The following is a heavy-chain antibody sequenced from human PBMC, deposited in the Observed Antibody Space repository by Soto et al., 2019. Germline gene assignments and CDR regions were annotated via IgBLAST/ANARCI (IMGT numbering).Heavy chain of an antibody. CDR3: AKATPTGGGAFDI. Sequence: GGSLRLSCAASGFICSSYDMSWVRQAPGKGLEWVSTILVDGRTFYVDSVKGRFTISRDSSQNTLYLQMNSLTAGDTALYYCAKATPTGGGAFDICGQGTMVTVSS. V-gene: IGHV3-23*01. CDR1: GFICSSYD. D-gene: IGHD2-8*02. J-gene: IGHJ3*02. CDR2: ILVDGRT.